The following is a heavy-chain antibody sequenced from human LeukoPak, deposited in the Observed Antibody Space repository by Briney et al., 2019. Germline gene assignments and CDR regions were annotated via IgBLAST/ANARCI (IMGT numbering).Heavy chain of an antibody. CDR3: AQQKAGYSGSPSWFDP. Sequence: GAPVKVSCKASGYTFTGYYMHWVRQAPGQGLEWMGRINPNSGGTNYAQKFQGRVTMTRDTSISTAYMELSRLRSEDTAMYFCAQQKAGYSGSPSWFDPWGQGTLVTVSS. CDR2: INPNSGGT. CDR1: GYTFTGYY. J-gene: IGHJ5*02. V-gene: IGHV1-2*06. D-gene: IGHD5-12*01.